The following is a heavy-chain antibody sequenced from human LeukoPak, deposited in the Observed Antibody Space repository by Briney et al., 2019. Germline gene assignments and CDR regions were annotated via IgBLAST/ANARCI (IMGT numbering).Heavy chain of an antibody. CDR3: AKDRTRDYDFWSGYYCGMDV. D-gene: IGHD3-3*01. Sequence: GGSLRLSCAASGFTFSSYGMHWVRQAPGKGLEWVAVISHDGSNKYYADSVKGRLTISRDNSKNTLYLQMNSLRAEDTAVYYCAKDRTRDYDFWSGYYCGMDVWGQGTTVTVSS. CDR2: ISHDGSNK. CDR1: GFTFSSYG. J-gene: IGHJ6*02. V-gene: IGHV3-30*18.